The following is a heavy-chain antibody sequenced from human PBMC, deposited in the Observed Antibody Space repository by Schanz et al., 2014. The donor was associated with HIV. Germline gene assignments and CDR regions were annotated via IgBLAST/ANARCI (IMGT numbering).Heavy chain of an antibody. CDR2: IWYDGTNK. Sequence: VQLLESGGGLVQPGGSLRLSCAASRFTFSVYAMNWVRQAPGKGLEWVAVIWYDGTNKYYADSVKGRFTISRDNSKKTLYLQMNSLRAEDTAVYYCAKEWYYGSGSMDYGLDVWGQGTTVTVSS. V-gene: IGHV3-30*02. CDR3: AKEWYYGSGSMDYGLDV. D-gene: IGHD3-10*01. CDR1: RFTFSVYA. J-gene: IGHJ6*02.